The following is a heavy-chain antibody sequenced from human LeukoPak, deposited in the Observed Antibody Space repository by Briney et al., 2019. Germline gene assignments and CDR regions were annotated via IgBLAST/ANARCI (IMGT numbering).Heavy chain of an antibody. CDR1: GFTFSRYG. Sequence: GGSLRLSCAASGFTFSRYGTHWVRQAPGKGLEWVAVISYDGSNKYYADSVKGRFTISRDISKNTLYLQMNSLRAEDTAVYYCAKENSGSYYKEFGYWGQGTLVTVSS. V-gene: IGHV3-30*18. J-gene: IGHJ4*02. CDR3: AKENSGSYYKEFGY. D-gene: IGHD1-26*01. CDR2: ISYDGSNK.